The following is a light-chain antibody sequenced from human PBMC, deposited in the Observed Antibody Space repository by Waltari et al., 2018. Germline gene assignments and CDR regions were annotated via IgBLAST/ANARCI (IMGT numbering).Light chain of an antibody. J-gene: IGLJ3*02. Sequence: SYELTQPPSLSVSPGQTATIACSGDKLGDKYACWYQQKSGQSPVLVIFQDNKRPSGNPERFSGSNSGNTATLTISGIQAMDEADYFCQAWDNSAAVFGGGTRLTVL. CDR1: KLGDKY. V-gene: IGLV3-1*01. CDR3: QAWDNSAAV. CDR2: QDN.